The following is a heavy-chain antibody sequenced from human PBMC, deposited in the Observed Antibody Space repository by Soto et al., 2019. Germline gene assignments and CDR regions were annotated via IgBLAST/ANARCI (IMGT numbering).Heavy chain of an antibody. CDR1: CDSIISSDFY. J-gene: IGHJ5*02. CDR3: ARHSLALRKNNWFDP. CDR2: IFYLGSS. D-gene: IGHD3-3*02. Sequence: SETLSLTCTFSCDSIISSDFYWGWVRQPPGKGLEWIGSIFYLGSSYYNPSLKSRVTMSVDTSKNQFSPRLRSVTAADTALYFCARHSLALRKNNWFDPWGQGIMVTVSS. V-gene: IGHV4-39*01.